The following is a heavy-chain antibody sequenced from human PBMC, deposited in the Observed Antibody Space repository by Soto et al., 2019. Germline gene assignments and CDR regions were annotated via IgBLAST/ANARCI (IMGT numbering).Heavy chain of an antibody. CDR3: ARDNTVRWYYYYYYMDV. V-gene: IGHV3-21*01. Sequence: EVQLVESGGGLVKPGGSLRLSCAASGFTFSSYSMNWFRQAPGKGLEWVSSISSSSSYIYYADSVKGRFTISRDNAKNSMYLQITSLRAEDTGVYYCARDNTVRWYYYYYYMDVWGKGTTVTVSS. J-gene: IGHJ6*03. CDR1: GFTFSSYS. CDR2: ISSSSSYI. D-gene: IGHD4-4*01.